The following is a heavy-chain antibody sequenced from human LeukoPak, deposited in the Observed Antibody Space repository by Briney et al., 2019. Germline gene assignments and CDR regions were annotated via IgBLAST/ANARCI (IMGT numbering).Heavy chain of an antibody. CDR2: ISYIGST. Sequence: SETLSLTCAVSDDSFSSHYWTWIRQPPGKGLEWIGYISYIGSTNYNPSLKSRVTISIDTSRNQFSLRLSSVTAADTAVYYCARDLVTVTKGFDIWGQGTLVTVSS. CDR1: DDSFSSHY. J-gene: IGHJ4*02. CDR3: ARDLVTVTKGFDI. D-gene: IGHD4-17*01. V-gene: IGHV4-59*11.